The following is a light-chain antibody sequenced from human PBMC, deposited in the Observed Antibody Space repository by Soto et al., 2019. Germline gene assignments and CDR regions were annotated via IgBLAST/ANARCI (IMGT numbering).Light chain of an antibody. CDR3: QQCNSYSVT. CDR1: QSISSW. V-gene: IGKV1-5*01. CDR2: DAS. J-gene: IGKJ1*01. Sequence: IQMTQSPSTLSASVGDRVTITCRASQSISSWLAWYQQKPGKAPKLLIYDASSLESGVPSRFSGSGSGTEFTLTISSLQPDDFATYYCQQCNSYSVTFGQGTKVDI.